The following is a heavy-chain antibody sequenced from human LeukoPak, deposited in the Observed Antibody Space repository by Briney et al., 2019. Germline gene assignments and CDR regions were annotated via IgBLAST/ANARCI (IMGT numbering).Heavy chain of an antibody. CDR1: GYTFASYG. V-gene: IGHV1-18*01. CDR3: ARDRGYYPDAFDI. D-gene: IGHD3-10*01. J-gene: IGHJ3*02. Sequence: ASVKVSCKASGYTFASYGISWVRQAPGQGLEWMGWVNSHDGNTHYEQNVQGRVTMATDTSTSTVYMELRSLRSDDTAVYYCARDRGYYPDAFDISGQGTMVTVSS. CDR2: VNSHDGNT.